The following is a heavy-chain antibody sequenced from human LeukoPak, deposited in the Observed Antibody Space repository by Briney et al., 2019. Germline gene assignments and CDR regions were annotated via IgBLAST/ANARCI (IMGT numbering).Heavy chain of an antibody. CDR2: IYYSGST. CDR1: GGSISSYY. Sequence: SETLSLTCTVSGGSISSYYWSWIRRPPGKGLEWIGYIYYSGSTNYNPSLKSRVTISVDTSKNQFSLKLSSVTAADTAVYYCARVSQAEIPYGTDVWGQGTTVTVSS. V-gene: IGHV4-59*12. CDR3: ARVSQAEIPYGTDV. D-gene: IGHD2-21*01. J-gene: IGHJ6*02.